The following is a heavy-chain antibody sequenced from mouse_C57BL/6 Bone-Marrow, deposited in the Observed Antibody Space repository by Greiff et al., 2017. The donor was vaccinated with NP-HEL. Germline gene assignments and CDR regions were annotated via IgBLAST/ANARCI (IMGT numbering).Heavy chain of an antibody. D-gene: IGHD2-12*01. CDR3: ARAGRRGYYFDY. J-gene: IGHJ2*01. Sequence: EVQLQQSGPELVKPGDSVKISCKASGYSFTGYFMNWVMQSHGKSLEWIGRINPYNGDTFYNQKFKGKATLTVDKSSSTAHMELRSLTSEDSAVYYCARAGRRGYYFDYWGQGTTLTVSS. V-gene: IGHV1-20*01. CDR2: INPYNGDT. CDR1: GYSFTGYF.